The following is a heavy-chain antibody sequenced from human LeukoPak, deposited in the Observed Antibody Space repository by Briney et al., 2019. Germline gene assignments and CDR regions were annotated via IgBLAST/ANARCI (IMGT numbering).Heavy chain of an antibody. V-gene: IGHV1-3*01. Sequence: ASVKVSRKASGYTFTSYAMHWVRQAPGQSLEWLGWINAGNGNTKYSQKFQARVTFTRDTSANTAYMELSSLRSEDTTIYFCARVISDCANFNCFKGYFDYWGQGTPVTVSS. CDR3: ARVISDCANFNCFKGYFDY. J-gene: IGHJ4*01. D-gene: IGHD5/OR15-5a*01. CDR1: GYTFTSYA. CDR2: INAGNGNT.